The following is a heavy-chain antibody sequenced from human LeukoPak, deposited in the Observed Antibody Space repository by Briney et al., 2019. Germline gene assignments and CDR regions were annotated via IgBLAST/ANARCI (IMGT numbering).Heavy chain of an antibody. D-gene: IGHD3-10*01. CDR3: AREATMAV. V-gene: IGHV4-4*07. CDR1: GGSIPNYY. Sequence: PSETLSLTCAVSGGSIPNYYWSWIRQPAGKGLEWIGRTSASGNTNYNPSLKCRVTMSADTSKNQFSLKLTSVTAADTAVYYCAREATMAVWGQGTLVTVSS. J-gene: IGHJ4*02. CDR2: TSASGNT.